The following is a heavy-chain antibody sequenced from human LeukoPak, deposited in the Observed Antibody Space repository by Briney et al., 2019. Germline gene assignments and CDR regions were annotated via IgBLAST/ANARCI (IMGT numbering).Heavy chain of an antibody. J-gene: IGHJ6*02. Sequence: ASVKVSCKASGGTFSSYAISWVRQAPGQGLEWVGGIIPIFGTANYAQKFQGRVTITADESTSTAYMELSSLRSEDTAVYYCAREIRYYDSSGYRGMDVWGQGTTVTVSS. D-gene: IGHD3-22*01. CDR1: GGTFSSYA. V-gene: IGHV1-69*13. CDR2: IIPIFGTA. CDR3: AREIRYYDSSGYRGMDV.